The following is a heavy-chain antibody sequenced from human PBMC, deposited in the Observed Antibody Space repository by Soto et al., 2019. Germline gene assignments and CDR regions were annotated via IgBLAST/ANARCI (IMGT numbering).Heavy chain of an antibody. D-gene: IGHD3-22*01. CDR3: ATQRLGDASSGSPFDY. CDR1: GYTFTDYY. J-gene: IGHJ4*02. V-gene: IGHV1-2*04. CDR2: INPNSGGT. Sequence: GASVKVSCKASGYTFTDYYMHWVRQAPGQGLAWMGWINPNSGGTNYAQKFQGWVTMTRDTSISTAYMELSRLTSDDTAVYYCATQRLGDASSGSPFDYWGQGTPVTVSS.